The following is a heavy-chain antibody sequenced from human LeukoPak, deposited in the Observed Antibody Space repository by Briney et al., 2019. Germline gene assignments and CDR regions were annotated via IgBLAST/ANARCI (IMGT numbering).Heavy chain of an antibody. CDR2: ISGSGGST. Sequence: GGSLRFSCAASGFTFSSYAMSWVRQAPGKGLEWVTAISGSGGSTYYADPVEGRFTISRDNSKNTLYLKMNSLRGEDTAVYYWAKVRIAAAAPFYYWGQGTLGSVSS. J-gene: IGHJ4*02. D-gene: IGHD6-13*01. CDR3: AKVRIAAAAPFYY. CDR1: GFTFSSYA. V-gene: IGHV3-23*01.